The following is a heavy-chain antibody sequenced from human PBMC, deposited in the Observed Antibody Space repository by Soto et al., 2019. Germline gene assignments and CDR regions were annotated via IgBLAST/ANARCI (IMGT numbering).Heavy chain of an antibody. CDR1: GFNFNNFA. J-gene: IGHJ5*02. D-gene: IGHD2-21*01. V-gene: IGHV3-23*01. CDR2: ISVSGEST. Sequence: PGGSLRLSCAASGFNFNNFAMAWVRQAPGKGLEWVSGISVSGESTYYVDSVKGRFTISRDNSKNTLFLQMKSLTVEDTAIYYCAKCPRYLVLGDYFFFEAWGPGMMVTVSS. CDR3: AKCPRYLVLGDYFFFEA.